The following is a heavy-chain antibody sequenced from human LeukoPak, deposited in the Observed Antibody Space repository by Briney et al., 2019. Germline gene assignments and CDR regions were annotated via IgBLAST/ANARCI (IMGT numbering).Heavy chain of an antibody. CDR3: ARGHNWGLDY. CDR2: TSYRSKWYN. V-gene: IGHV6-1*01. Sequence: QTLSLTCAISGDSVSSNSVGWNWIRQSPSRGLEWLATTSYRSKWYNDYAESVKTRITVNPDTSKNQFSLQLDSVTPEDTAVYYCARGHNWGLDYWGQGTLVTVSS. CDR1: GDSVSSNSVG. D-gene: IGHD1-1*01. J-gene: IGHJ4*02.